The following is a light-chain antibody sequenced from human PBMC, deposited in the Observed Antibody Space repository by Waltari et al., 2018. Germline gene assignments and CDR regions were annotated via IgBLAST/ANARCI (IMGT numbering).Light chain of an antibody. Sequence: LTQSPSASASLGASVKLTCTQSSGHSSYAIAWHQQQPEKGPRYLMKVNSDGSHSKGDGIPDRFSGSSPGAERYLTISSLQSEDEADYYCQTWDTVIHVVFGGGTKLTVL. J-gene: IGLJ2*01. V-gene: IGLV4-69*01. CDR3: QTWDTVIHVV. CDR2: VNSDGSH. CDR1: SGHSSYA.